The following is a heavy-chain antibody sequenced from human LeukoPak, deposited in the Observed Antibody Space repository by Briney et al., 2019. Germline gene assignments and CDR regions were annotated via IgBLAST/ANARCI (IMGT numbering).Heavy chain of an antibody. CDR1: GGTFSSYA. CDR2: IIPIFGTA. Sequence: ASVKVSCKASGGTFSSYAISWVRQAPGQGLEWMGGIIPIFGTANYAQKFQGRVTITADESTSTAYMKLSSLRSEDTAVYYCARVLYSSSWTYNWFDPWGQGTLVTVSS. D-gene: IGHD6-13*01. V-gene: IGHV1-69*01. J-gene: IGHJ5*02. CDR3: ARVLYSSSWTYNWFDP.